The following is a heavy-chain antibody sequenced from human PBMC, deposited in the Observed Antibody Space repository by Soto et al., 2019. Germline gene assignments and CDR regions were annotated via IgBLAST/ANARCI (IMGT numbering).Heavy chain of an antibody. Sequence: PGGSLRLSCEASGFTFSGFDMHWVRQPTGKGLEWVSTIGTAGDTYYAVSVKGRFTISRGSAKNSLSLQMNSLRAGDTAVYFCARGQEVGAHFFDSWGQGTQVTVSS. CDR2: IGTAGDT. V-gene: IGHV3-13*01. CDR1: GFTFSGFD. J-gene: IGHJ4*02. CDR3: ARGQEVGAHFFDS. D-gene: IGHD2-15*01.